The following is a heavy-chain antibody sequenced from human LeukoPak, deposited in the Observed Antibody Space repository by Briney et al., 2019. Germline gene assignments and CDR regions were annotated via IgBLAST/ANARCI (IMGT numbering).Heavy chain of an antibody. D-gene: IGHD3-22*01. J-gene: IGHJ4*02. Sequence: PSQTLSLTCTVSGGSISSGGYYWSWIRQHPGKGLEWIGYIYYSGSTYYNPSLKSRVTISVDTSKNQFSLKLSSVTAADTAVYYCARGNWEVITPDYWGQGTLVTVSS. CDR1: GGSISSGGYY. CDR2: IYYSGST. CDR3: ARGNWEVITPDY. V-gene: IGHV4-31*03.